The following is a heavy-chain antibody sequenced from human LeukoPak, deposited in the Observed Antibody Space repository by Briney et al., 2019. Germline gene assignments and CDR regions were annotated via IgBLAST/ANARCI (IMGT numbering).Heavy chain of an antibody. D-gene: IGHD2-2*01. V-gene: IGHV3-23*01. CDR1: GFTFSSYA. J-gene: IGHJ4*02. Sequence: GGSLRFSCAASGFTFSSYAMSWVRQAPGKGLEWVSAISGPGGNTYYADSVKGRFTVSRDNSKNTLYLQMNSPRAEDTAVYYCARDRRCSSTSSYYFESWGQGTLVTVSS. CDR3: ARDRRCSSTSSYYFES. CDR2: ISGPGGNT.